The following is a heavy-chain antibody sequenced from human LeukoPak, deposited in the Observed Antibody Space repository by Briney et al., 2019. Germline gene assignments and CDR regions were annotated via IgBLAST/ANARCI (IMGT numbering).Heavy chain of an antibody. J-gene: IGHJ5*02. CDR3: ARDRYCSGGSCYALHPFNWFDP. D-gene: IGHD2-15*01. Sequence: ASVKVSCKASGYTFTSYYMHWVRQAPGQGLEWMGWISAYNGNTNYAQKLQGRVTMTTDTSTSTAYMELRSLRSDDTAVYYCARDRYCSGGSCYALHPFNWFDPWGQGTLVTVSS. CDR1: GYTFTSYY. CDR2: ISAYNGNT. V-gene: IGHV1-18*04.